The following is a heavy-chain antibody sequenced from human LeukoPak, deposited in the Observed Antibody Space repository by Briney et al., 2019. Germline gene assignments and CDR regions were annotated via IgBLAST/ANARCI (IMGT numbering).Heavy chain of an antibody. D-gene: IGHD4-17*01. CDR3: ARVDSGDYSKHFDY. Sequence: SETLSLTCTVSGGSISSYYWSWIRQIPGKGLEWIGEISHSGSTNYNPSLKSRVTISVDTSKNQFSLRLSSVTAADTAVYYCARVDSGDYSKHFDYWGQGTLVTVSS. V-gene: IGHV4-34*01. J-gene: IGHJ4*02. CDR1: GGSISSYY. CDR2: ISHSGST.